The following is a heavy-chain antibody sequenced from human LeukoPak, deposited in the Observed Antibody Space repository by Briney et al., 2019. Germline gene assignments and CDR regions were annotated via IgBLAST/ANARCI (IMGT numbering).Heavy chain of an antibody. V-gene: IGHV4-61*02. D-gene: IGHD3-3*01. CDR3: AREGFYDFWSGYDVDC. CDR2: IYASGST. Sequence: PSETLSLTCTVSGGSISSGSYYWNWIRQPAGKGLEWIGRIYASGSTNYNPSLKSRVTMSVDTSKNQFSLKLSSVTAADTAVYYCAREGFYDFWSGYDVDCWGQGTVVTVSS. J-gene: IGHJ4*02. CDR1: GGSISSGSYY.